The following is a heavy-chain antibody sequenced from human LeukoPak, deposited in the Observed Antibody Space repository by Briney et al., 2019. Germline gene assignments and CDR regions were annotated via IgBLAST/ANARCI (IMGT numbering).Heavy chain of an antibody. CDR3: ARGYSSSWYDLYYFDY. D-gene: IGHD6-13*01. CDR2: ISSRGSYI. Sequence: ISSRGSYIYCADSVKGRFAISAEKAMNSLDLQMNSLRAEDTAVYYCARGYSSSWYDLYYFDYWGQGTLVTVSS. J-gene: IGHJ4*02. V-gene: IGHV3-21*01.